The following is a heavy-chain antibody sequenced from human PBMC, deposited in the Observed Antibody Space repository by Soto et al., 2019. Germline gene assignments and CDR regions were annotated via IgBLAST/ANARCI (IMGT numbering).Heavy chain of an antibody. CDR3: ARDRVGQLLDYYYYGMDV. CDR2: IIPIFGTA. V-gene: IGHV1-69*05. CDR1: GGTFSSYA. J-gene: IGHJ6*02. Sequence: SVKVSCKASGGTFSSYAISWVRQAPGQGLEWMGGIIPIFGTANYAQKFQGRVTITTDESTSTAYMELSSLRSEDTAVYYCARDRVGQLLDYYYYGMDVWGQGTTVTVSS. D-gene: IGHD6-6*01.